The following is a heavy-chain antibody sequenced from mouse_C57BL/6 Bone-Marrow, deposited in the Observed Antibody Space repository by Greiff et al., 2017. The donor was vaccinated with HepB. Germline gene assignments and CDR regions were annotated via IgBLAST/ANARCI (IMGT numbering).Heavy chain of an antibody. D-gene: IGHD1-1*01. CDR1: GFTFSDYY. CDR2: ISNGGGST. Sequence: EVKLEESGGGLVQPGGSLKLSCAASGFTFSDYYMYWVRQTPEKRLEWVAYISNGGGSTYYPDTVKGRFTISRDNAKNTLYLQMSRLKSEDTAMYYCARPTEYYGSSYGWYFDVWGTGTTVTVSS. V-gene: IGHV5-12*01. J-gene: IGHJ1*03. CDR3: ARPTEYYGSSYGWYFDV.